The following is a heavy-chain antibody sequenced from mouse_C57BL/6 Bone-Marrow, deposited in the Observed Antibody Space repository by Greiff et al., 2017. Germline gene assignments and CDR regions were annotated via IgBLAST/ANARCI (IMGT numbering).Heavy chain of an antibody. CDR3: ARKRICYSNYGAMDY. CDR2: IYPGDGDT. D-gene: IGHD2-5*01. V-gene: IGHV1-80*01. CDR1: GYAFSSYW. J-gene: IGHJ4*01. Sequence: QVQLKQSGAELVKPGASVKISCKASGYAFSSYWMNWVKQRPGKGLEWIGQIYPGDGDTNYNGKFKGKATLTADKSSSTAYMQLSSLTSEDSAVYFCARKRICYSNYGAMDYWGQGTSVTVSS.